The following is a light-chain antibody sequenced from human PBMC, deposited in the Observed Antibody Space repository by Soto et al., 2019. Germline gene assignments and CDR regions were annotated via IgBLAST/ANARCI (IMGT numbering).Light chain of an antibody. V-gene: IGKV3-11*01. CDR3: QQRSNWPGPIT. CDR1: QSVSSY. J-gene: IGKJ5*01. Sequence: EIVLTQSPATLSLSPGERATLSCRASQSVSSYLAWYQQKPGQAPRLLIYDASNRATGIPARFSGSGSGTDFTLTISSLEPEDFAVYYCQQRSNWPGPITFCQGTRLEIK. CDR2: DAS.